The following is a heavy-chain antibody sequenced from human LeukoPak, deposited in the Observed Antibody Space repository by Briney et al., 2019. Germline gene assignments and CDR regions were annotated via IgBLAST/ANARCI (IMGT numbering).Heavy chain of an antibody. Sequence: SETLSLTCAVYGGSFSGYYWSWIRQPPGKGLEWIGEINHSGSTNYNPSLKSRVTISVDTSKNQFSLQLNSVTPEDTAVYYCARAAAGTYYFDYWGQGTLVTVSS. V-gene: IGHV4-34*01. CDR2: INHSGST. CDR3: ARAAAGTYYFDY. J-gene: IGHJ4*02. D-gene: IGHD6-13*01. CDR1: GGSFSGYY.